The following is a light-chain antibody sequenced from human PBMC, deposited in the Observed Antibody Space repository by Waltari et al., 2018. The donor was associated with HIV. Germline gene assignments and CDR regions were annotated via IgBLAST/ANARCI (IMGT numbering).Light chain of an antibody. CDR1: SLRSFF. Sequence: SSELTQDPIVSVALGQTIKITCQGDSLRSFFANWYQHRPGQAPVLVVYGANRRPSGIPDRFSASNSGNTSSLIISKSEAGDEADYFCHSRDSNGERYVFGGGTRVNVL. CDR2: GAN. J-gene: IGLJ1*01. CDR3: HSRDSNGERYV. V-gene: IGLV3-19*01.